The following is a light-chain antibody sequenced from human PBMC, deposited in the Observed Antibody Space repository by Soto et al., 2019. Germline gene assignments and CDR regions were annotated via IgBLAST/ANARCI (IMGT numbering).Light chain of an antibody. CDR3: SSYTNINTRACV. CDR1: SGDIGSYNR. J-gene: IGLJ1*01. Sequence: QSALTQPASVCGSPGQSITISCTGTSGDIGSYNRVSWYQQHPGKAPKLIIYGVTDRPSGVSNRFSGSKSGNTASLTISGLQAEDEAEYYCSSYTNINTRACVFGTGTKVTVL. V-gene: IGLV2-14*01. CDR2: GVT.